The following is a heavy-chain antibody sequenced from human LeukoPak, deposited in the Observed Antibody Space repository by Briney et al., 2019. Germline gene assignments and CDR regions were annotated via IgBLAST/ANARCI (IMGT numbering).Heavy chain of an antibody. V-gene: IGHV4-39*07. J-gene: IGHJ6*03. CDR3: GRDFSSSSTVYYYYNMDV. Sequence: SETLSLTCTVSGGSISSRTYYWGWIRQPPGKGLEWIGTIYYSGTTYYNPSLKSRVTISLDTSKNQFSLKLSSVTAADTAIYYCGRDFSSSSTVYYYYNMDVWGKGTTVTVSS. D-gene: IGHD6-6*01. CDR2: IYYSGTT. CDR1: GGSISSRTYY.